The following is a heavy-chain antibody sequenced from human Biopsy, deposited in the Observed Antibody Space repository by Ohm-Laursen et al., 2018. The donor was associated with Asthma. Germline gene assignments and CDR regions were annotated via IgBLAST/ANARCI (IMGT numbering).Heavy chain of an antibody. CDR2: HDHEEGGT. V-gene: IGHV1-24*01. J-gene: IGHJ4*02. CDR3: ASDFPKDYVRYNFQF. D-gene: IGHD4-17*01. CDR1: GYTLTDLS. Sequence: SVKASCKISGYTLTDLSMHWVRQAPGQGLEWMGGHDHEEGGTVNARRFQGRVTMTEDTSTDTAYMELSSLSSDDTAVYYCASDFPKDYVRYNFQFWGQGTLVTVSS.